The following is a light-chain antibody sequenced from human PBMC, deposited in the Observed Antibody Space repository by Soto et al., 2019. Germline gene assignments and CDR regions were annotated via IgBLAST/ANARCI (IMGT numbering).Light chain of an antibody. Sequence: DIVMTQSPLSLPVTPVEPASISCRSSQSLLHSNGYNYLDWYLQKPGQSPQLLIYLGSNRASGVPDRFSGSGSGTDFTLKISRVEADDVGVYYCMQALQTPYTFGQGTKLEIK. CDR2: LGS. CDR1: QSLLHSNGYNY. J-gene: IGKJ2*01. V-gene: IGKV2-28*01. CDR3: MQALQTPYT.